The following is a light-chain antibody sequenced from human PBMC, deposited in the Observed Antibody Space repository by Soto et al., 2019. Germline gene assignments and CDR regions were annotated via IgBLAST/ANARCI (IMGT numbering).Light chain of an antibody. Sequence: QSALTQPASVSGSPGQSITISCTGTSSDVGGYNYVSWYQQHPGKAPQLMIYEVSNRPSGVSHRFSGSKSGNTASLTISGLQAEDEADYYCSSYASSSTNDVFGTGTKLTVL. CDR1: SSDVGGYNY. V-gene: IGLV2-14*01. CDR3: SSYASSSTNDV. J-gene: IGLJ1*01. CDR2: EVS.